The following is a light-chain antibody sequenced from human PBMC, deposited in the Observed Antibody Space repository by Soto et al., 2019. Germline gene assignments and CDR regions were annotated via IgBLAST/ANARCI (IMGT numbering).Light chain of an antibody. CDR2: EGT. CDR1: SSDFGGYNV. Sequence: QSALTQPASVSGSPGQSITISCSGTSSDFGGYNVVSWYQQHPGKAPKLIIYEGTKRPSGVSNRFSGSKSGNAASLTISGLQTEDEAVYYCCSYADTSTFWVVFGGGTKLTVL. V-gene: IGLV2-23*03. CDR3: CSYADTSTFWVV. J-gene: IGLJ3*02.